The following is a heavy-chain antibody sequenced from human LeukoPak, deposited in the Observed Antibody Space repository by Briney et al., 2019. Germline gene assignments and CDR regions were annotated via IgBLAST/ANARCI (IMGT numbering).Heavy chain of an antibody. J-gene: IGHJ4*02. D-gene: IGHD3-3*01. CDR2: IKHEGSEK. CDR1: GFIVTNYF. CDR3: ATDRGWRTSGYYLYYFEY. V-gene: IGHV3-7*01. Sequence: GGSLRLSCAASGFIVTNYFICWVRQAPGKGLEWVASIKHEGSEKYYVDSVRGRFTISRDNTMNSLYLQMSSLRAEDTAVYYCATDRGWRTSGYYLYYFEYWGQGTLVTYSS.